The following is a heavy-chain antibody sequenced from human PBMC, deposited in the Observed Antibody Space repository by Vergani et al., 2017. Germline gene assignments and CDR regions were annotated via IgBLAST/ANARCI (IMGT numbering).Heavy chain of an antibody. D-gene: IGHD1-26*01. CDR1: GYTFNTYA. J-gene: IGHJ4*03. V-gene: IGHV7-4-1*02. CDR2: INTNNGDP. Sequence: QVLVVQSGSEFKKPGASVKVSCKTSGYTFNTYAICWVRQAPGQGLEWMGWINTNNGDPTYDQDFTGRFIFSLDTSASTAYLEINNLKPEDTAFYYCAREGGPPSIWGQGTLVTVSS. CDR3: AREGGPPSI.